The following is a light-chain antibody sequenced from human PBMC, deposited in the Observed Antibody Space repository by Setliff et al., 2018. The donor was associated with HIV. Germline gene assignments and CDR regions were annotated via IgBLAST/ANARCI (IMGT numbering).Light chain of an antibody. V-gene: IGLV2-14*03. J-gene: IGLJ2*01. CDR1: SSDVGTFDY. CDR2: DIK. CDR3: SSYTASEDTYAV. Sequence: ALAQPASVSGSPGQSITISCTGTSSDVGTFDYVAWYQQFPDKAPKLIIFDIKSRPSDVSNRFSGSNSGNTTSLTISVLQAEDEADYYCSSYTASEDTYAVFGGGTK.